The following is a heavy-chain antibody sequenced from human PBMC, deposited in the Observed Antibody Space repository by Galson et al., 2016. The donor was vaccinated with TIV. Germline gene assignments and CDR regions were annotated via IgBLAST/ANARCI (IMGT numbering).Heavy chain of an antibody. CDR1: GFTFSSHA. D-gene: IGHD6-13*01. J-gene: IGHJ4*02. CDR2: ISAGGGST. V-gene: IGHV3-23*01. Sequence: SLRLSCAASGFTFSSHAMTWVRQPPGKGLEWVSAISAGGGSTYYADSVQGRFTISRDNSKNTQYLQMNSLRSEDTAVYYCARDMKSGYSSSWPPLDYWGQGTLVTVSS. CDR3: ARDMKSGYSSSWPPLDY.